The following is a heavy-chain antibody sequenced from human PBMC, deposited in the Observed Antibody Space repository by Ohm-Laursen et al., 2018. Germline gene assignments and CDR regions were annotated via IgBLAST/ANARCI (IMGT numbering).Heavy chain of an antibody. Sequence: SETLSLPCPVSGGSLSRYSWRWLRQPPGTGLEWLGALPHRGRPTYHPSLKSRVPISVDMSKPQFSLKLRSVTAADTAVYYCARVRKRWLQFALFDPWGQGTLVTVSS. J-gene: IGHJ5*02. V-gene: IGHV4-34*01. D-gene: IGHD5-24*01. CDR1: GGSLSRYS. CDR2: LPHRGRP. CDR3: ARVRKRWLQFALFDP.